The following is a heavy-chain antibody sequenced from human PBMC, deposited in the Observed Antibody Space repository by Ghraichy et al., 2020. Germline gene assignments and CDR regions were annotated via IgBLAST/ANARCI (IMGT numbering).Heavy chain of an antibody. J-gene: IGHJ5*02. CDR3: ASRPPPKHDYGGWFDP. D-gene: IGHD4-17*01. Sequence: GESLRLSCAASGFTFSSYSMNWVRQAPGKGLEWVSSISSSSSYIYYADSVKGRFTISRDNAKNSLYLQMNSLRAEDTAVYYCASRPPPKHDYGGWFDPWGQGTLVTVSS. CDR2: ISSSSSYI. CDR1: GFTFSSYS. V-gene: IGHV3-21*01.